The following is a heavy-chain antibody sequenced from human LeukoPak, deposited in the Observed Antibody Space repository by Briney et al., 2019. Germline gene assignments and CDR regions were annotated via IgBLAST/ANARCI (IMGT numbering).Heavy chain of an antibody. J-gene: IGHJ4*02. CDR1: GGSFSGYY. D-gene: IGHD3-10*01. Sequence: SETLSLTCAVYGGSFSGYYWSWIRQPPGKGLEWIGEINHSGSTNYNPSLKSRVTISVDTSKNQFSLKLSSVTAADTAVYYCARDLIGPSGPGYWGQGTLVTVSS. V-gene: IGHV4-34*01. CDR2: INHSGST. CDR3: ARDLIGPSGPGY.